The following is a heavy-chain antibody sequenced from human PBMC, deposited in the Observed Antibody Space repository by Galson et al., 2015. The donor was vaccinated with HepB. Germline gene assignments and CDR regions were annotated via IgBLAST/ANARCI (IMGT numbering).Heavy chain of an antibody. V-gene: IGHV3-33*01. CDR3: ARDSLIVVVPAAIGSRRYYYGMDV. J-gene: IGHJ6*02. Sequence: SLRLSCAASGFTFSSYGMHWVRQAPGKGLEWVAVIWYDGSNRYYADSVKGRFTISRDNSKNTLYLQMNSLRAEDTAVYYCARDSLIVVVPAAIGSRRYYYGMDVWGQGTTVTVSS. D-gene: IGHD2-2*02. CDR2: IWYDGSNR. CDR1: GFTFSSYG.